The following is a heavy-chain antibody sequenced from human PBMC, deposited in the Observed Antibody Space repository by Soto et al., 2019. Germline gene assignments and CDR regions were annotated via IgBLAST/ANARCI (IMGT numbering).Heavy chain of an antibody. CDR1: GGTFSHST. V-gene: IGHV1-69*08. CDR3: ATPSGLLGQYSALPDN. J-gene: IGHJ4*02. D-gene: IGHD5-12*01. Sequence: SVKVSCKASGGTFSHSTVAWVREAPGHRPEWMGMIIPMFGSTNSAQKFRDRVTFSADTYTNTAYMELSSLRSEDTAVYYCATPSGLLGQYSALPDNWGQGTLVTVSS. CDR2: IIPMFGST.